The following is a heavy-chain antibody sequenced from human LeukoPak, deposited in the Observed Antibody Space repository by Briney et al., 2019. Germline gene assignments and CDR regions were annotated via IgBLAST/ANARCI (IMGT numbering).Heavy chain of an antibody. CDR1: GFTFSSYA. CDR3: AKGHISGYCSSTSCYGVVDYFDY. V-gene: IGHV3-23*01. J-gene: IGHJ4*02. CDR2: ISCSGGST. Sequence: GGSLRLSCAASGFTFSSYAMSGVRQAPGKGREGVSAISCSGGSTYYADSLKGRFTISRDNSKNTLYIHMNSLRAEDTAVYYCAKGHISGYCSSTSCYGVVDYFDYWGQGTLVTVSS. D-gene: IGHD2-2*01.